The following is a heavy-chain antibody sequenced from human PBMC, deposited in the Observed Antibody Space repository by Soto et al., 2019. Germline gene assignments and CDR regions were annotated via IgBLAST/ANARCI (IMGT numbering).Heavy chain of an antibody. V-gene: IGHV4-30-2*01. Sequence: SETLSLTCAVSGGSISSGGYSWSWIRQPPGKGLEWIGYIYHSGSTYYNPSLKSRVTISVDRSKNQFSLKLSSVTAADTAVYYCARGRWSYGDYEVNWFDPWGQGTLVTVSS. CDR3: ARGRWSYGDYEVNWFDP. CDR1: GGSISSGGYS. CDR2: IYHSGST. J-gene: IGHJ5*02. D-gene: IGHD4-17*01.